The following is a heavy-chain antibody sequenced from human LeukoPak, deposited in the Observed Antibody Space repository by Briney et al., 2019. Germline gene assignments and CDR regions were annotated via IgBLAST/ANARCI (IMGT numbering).Heavy chain of an antibody. Sequence: GGSLRLSCVASGFTFSSRDWMTWVRQAPGKGLEWVANIKQDGSEKNYVDSVKGRFTISRDSAKNSVDLQMNSLRVEDTAVYYCVRGKSVGGYQPYYWGQGTLVTVSS. CDR1: GFTFSSRDW. J-gene: IGHJ4*02. CDR3: VRGKSVGGYQPYY. D-gene: IGHD5-12*01. V-gene: IGHV3-7*01. CDR2: IKQDGSEK.